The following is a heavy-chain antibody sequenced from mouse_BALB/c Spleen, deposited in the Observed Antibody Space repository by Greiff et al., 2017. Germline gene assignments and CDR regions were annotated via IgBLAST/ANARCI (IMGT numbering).Heavy chain of an antibody. CDR1: GYSITSDYA. CDR2: ISYSGST. D-gene: IGHD2-14*01. CDR3: AREEAYRTHYFDY. Sequence: EVKLQESGPGLVKPSQSLSLTCTVTGYSITSDYAWNWIRQFPGNKLEWMGYISYSGSTSYNPSLKSRISITRDTSKNQFFLQLNSVTTEDTATYYCAREEAYRTHYFDYWGQGTTLTVSS. J-gene: IGHJ2*01. V-gene: IGHV3-2*02.